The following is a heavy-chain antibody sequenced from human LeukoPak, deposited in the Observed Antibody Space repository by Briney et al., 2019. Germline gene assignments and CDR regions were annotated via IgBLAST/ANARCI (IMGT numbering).Heavy chain of an antibody. CDR3: ATPPGGYDYD. D-gene: IGHD5-12*01. Sequence: PGGSLRLSCTASGFSFSGYAMTWVRQAPGKGLEWVSTISGSGGSTYYADSVKGRFTISRDNSKNTLYLQMNSLRAEDTAVYYCATPPGGYDYDWGQGTLVTVSS. CDR1: GFSFSGYA. V-gene: IGHV3-23*01. J-gene: IGHJ4*02. CDR2: ISGSGGST.